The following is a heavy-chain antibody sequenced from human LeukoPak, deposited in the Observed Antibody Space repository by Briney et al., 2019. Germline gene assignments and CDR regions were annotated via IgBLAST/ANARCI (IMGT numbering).Heavy chain of an antibody. CDR1: GGTFSSYA. V-gene: IGHV1-18*01. Sequence: ASVKVSCKASGGTFSSYAISWVRQAPGQGLEWMGWISAYNGNTNYAQKLQGRVTMTTDTSTSTAYMELRSLRSDDTAVYYCASLRYEMYFDYWGQGTLVTVSS. D-gene: IGHD5-24*01. CDR3: ASLRYEMYFDY. CDR2: ISAYNGNT. J-gene: IGHJ4*02.